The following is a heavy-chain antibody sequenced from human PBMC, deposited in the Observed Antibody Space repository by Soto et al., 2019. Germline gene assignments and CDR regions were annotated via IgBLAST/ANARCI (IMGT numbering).Heavy chain of an antibody. CDR2: TYYRSKWNT. CDR1: GDNVSSNSAA. J-gene: IGHJ4*02. V-gene: IGHV6-1*01. D-gene: IGHD3-22*01. Sequence: LSQTLSLTCAISGDNVSSNSAAWSWIRQSPSRGLEWLGRTYYRSKWNTDYAVSVNSRITISPDTSKNQFSLQLKSVTPEDTGVYYCARDYYESGGYFDCWGQGNLVTVSS. CDR3: ARDYYESGGYFDC.